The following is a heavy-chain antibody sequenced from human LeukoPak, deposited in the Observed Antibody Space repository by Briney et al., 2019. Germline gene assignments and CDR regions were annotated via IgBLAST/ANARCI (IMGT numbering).Heavy chain of an antibody. CDR2: INSDGSST. D-gene: IGHD3-3*01. V-gene: IGHV3-74*01. CDR1: GFTFSSYW. CDR3: ARSVYDFWSGPEY. J-gene: IGHJ4*02. Sequence: SGGSLRLSCAASGFTFSSYWMHWVRQAPGKGRVCVSRINSDGSSTSYADSVKGRFTISRDNAKNTLYLQMNSLRAKDTAVYYCARSVYDFWSGPEYWGQGTLVSVSS.